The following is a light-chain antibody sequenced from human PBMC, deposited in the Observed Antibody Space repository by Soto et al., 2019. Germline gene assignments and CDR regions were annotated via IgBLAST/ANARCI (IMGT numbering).Light chain of an antibody. J-gene: IGKJ1*01. CDR3: LQHNSYPPT. Sequence: DIQMTQSPSSLSAVVGDRVTITCRASRGIGDRFAWFQQKPGKAPQFLIQAASNLQSGVPSRFSGSGSGTEFILSINSLQPEDIATYYCLQHNSYPPTFGQGTKVDIK. V-gene: IGKV1-17*03. CDR2: AAS. CDR1: RGIGDR.